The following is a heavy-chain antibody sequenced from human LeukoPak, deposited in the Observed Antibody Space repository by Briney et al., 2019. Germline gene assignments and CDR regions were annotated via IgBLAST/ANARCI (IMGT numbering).Heavy chain of an antibody. CDR1: GGSISSSSYY. J-gene: IGHJ6*03. Sequence: ASETLSLTCTVSGGSISSSSYYWGWIRQPPGKGLEWIGSIYYSGSTYYNPSLKSRVTISVDTSKNQFSLKLSSVTAADTAVYYCARAAAQYYDFWSGYYAGDYYCYMDVWGKGTTVTVSS. V-gene: IGHV4-39*07. CDR3: ARAAAQYYDFWSGYYAGDYYCYMDV. D-gene: IGHD3-3*01. CDR2: IYYSGST.